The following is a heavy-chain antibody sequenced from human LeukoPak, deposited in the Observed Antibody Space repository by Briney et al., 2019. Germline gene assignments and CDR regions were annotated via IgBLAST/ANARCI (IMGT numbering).Heavy chain of an antibody. CDR2: ISSSSSYI. CDR1: GFTFSSYG. CDR3: ARGPGSWFDP. Sequence: GGSLRLSCAASGFTFSSYGMHWVRQAPGKGLEWVSSISSSSSYIYYADSVKGRFTISRDNAKNSLYLQMNSLRAEDTALYYCARGPGSWFDPWGQGTLVTVSS. J-gene: IGHJ5*02. D-gene: IGHD6-6*01. V-gene: IGHV3-21*04.